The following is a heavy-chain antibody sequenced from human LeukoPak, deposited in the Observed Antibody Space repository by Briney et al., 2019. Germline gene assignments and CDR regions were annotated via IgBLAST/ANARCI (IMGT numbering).Heavy chain of an antibody. J-gene: IGHJ4*02. CDR2: IKRKSDGGTT. CDR3: TTAARYFDWLLLPIDGYYFDY. Sequence: GGSLRLSCAASGFTFNNAWMSWVRQAPGKGLEWVGHIKRKSDGGTTDYAAPVKGRFTISRDDSKNTLYLQMNSLKTEDTAVYYCTTAARYFDWLLLPIDGYYFDYWGQGTLVTVSS. V-gene: IGHV3-15*01. D-gene: IGHD3-9*01. CDR1: GFTFNNAW.